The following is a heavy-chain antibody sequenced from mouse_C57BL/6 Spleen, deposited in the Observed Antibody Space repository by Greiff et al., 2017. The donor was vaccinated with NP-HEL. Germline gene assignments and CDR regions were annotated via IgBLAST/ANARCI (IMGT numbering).Heavy chain of an antibody. CDR3: ARQRTGLFDY. CDR1: GFTFSSYT. V-gene: IGHV5-9*01. D-gene: IGHD4-1*01. CDR2: IYGGGGNT. J-gene: IGHJ2*01. Sequence: EVQVVESGGGLVKPGGSLKLSCAASGFTFSSYTMSWVRQTPEKRLEWVATIYGGGGNTYYPDSVKGRFTLSRDNAENTLYLQMSSLRSEDTALYYCARQRTGLFDYWGQGTTLTVSS.